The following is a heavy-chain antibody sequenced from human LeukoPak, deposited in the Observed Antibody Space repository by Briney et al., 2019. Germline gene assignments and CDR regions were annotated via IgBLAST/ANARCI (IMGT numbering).Heavy chain of an antibody. CDR2: INPNSGGT. Sequence: ASVKVSCKASGYTFTGYYMHWVRQAPGQGLEWMGWINPNSGGTNYAQKFQGRVTMTRDTSISTAYMELSRLRSDDTAVYYCARTRGYSGYDPPGLIDYWGQGTLVTVSS. CDR1: GYTFTGYY. D-gene: IGHD5-12*01. V-gene: IGHV1-2*02. CDR3: ARTRGYSGYDPPGLIDY. J-gene: IGHJ4*02.